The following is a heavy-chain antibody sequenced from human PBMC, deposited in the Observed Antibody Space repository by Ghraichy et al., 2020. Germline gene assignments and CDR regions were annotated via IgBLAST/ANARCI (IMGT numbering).Heavy chain of an antibody. J-gene: IGHJ3*01. CDR3: ARSSDFCSGGSCYPDYDGFDV. V-gene: IGHV4-61*02. Sequence: SETLSLTCTVSGASVSTGSYYWTWIRQPAGKGLEWVGRVFTGGNTNYNPSLKSRVTMSIDPSKNQFSLKVTSVTAADTAVYYCARSSDFCSGGSCYPDYDGFDVWGQGAMVIVSS. CDR2: VFTGGNT. CDR1: GASVSTGSYY. D-gene: IGHD2-15*01.